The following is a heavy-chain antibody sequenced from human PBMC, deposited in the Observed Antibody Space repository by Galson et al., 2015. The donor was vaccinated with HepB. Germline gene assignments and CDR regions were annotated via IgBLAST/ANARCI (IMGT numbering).Heavy chain of an antibody. V-gene: IGHV3-30-3*01. D-gene: IGHD6-13*01. CDR3: ASGRPHIAAAAYDY. Sequence: SLRLSCAASGFTFSSYAMHWVRQAPGKGLEWVAVISYDGSNKYYADSVKGRFTISRDNSKNMLYLQMNSLRAEDTAVYYCASGRPHIAAAAYDYWGQGTLVTVSS. J-gene: IGHJ4*02. CDR1: GFTFSSYA. CDR2: ISYDGSNK.